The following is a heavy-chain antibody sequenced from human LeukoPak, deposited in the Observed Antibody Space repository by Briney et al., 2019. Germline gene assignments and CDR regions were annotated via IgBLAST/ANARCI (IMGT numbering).Heavy chain of an antibody. D-gene: IGHD6-19*01. V-gene: IGHV4-59*01. Sequence: KASETLSLTCSVSGGSIRSYYWSWIRHPPGKGLEWIGNIYYSGGTNYNPSLKSRVTISVDTSKNQFSLKVSSVTAADTAVYYCARYSSGLDYWGQGTLVTVSS. CDR3: ARYSSGLDY. CDR1: GGSIRSYY. CDR2: IYYSGGT. J-gene: IGHJ4*02.